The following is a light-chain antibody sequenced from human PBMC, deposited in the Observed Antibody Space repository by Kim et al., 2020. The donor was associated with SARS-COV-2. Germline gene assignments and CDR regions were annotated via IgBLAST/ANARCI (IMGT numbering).Light chain of an antibody. CDR1: SSDVGGYNY. J-gene: IGLJ3*02. CDR3: SSYTSSRTWV. V-gene: IGLV2-14*03. Sequence: GQSITISCTGTSSDVGGYNYVSWYQQHPGKAPKLMAYDVSQRPSGVSNRFSGSKSGNTASLTISGLQAEDEADYHCSSYTSSRTWVFGGGTQLTVL. CDR2: DVS.